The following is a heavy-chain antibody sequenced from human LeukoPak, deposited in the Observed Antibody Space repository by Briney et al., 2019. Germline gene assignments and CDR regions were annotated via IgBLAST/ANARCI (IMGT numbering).Heavy chain of an antibody. CDR3: SRDSIAVSGDIDH. J-gene: IGHJ4*02. V-gene: IGHV3-74*01. CDR2: INTDGSIT. CDR1: GFTFSSHW. D-gene: IGHD6-19*01. Sequence: PGGSLRLSCAASGFTFSSHWMHWVRQALGKGLVWVARINTDGSITSHADSVKGRFTISRDNAKNTLYLQMNSLRAEDTAVYYCSRDSIAVSGDIDHWGQGTLVTVSS.